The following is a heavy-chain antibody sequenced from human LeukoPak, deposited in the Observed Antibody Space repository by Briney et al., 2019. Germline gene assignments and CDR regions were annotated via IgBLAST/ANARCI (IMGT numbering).Heavy chain of an antibody. V-gene: IGHV4-34*01. CDR2: INHSGST. CDR3: ARDYGGSSPFDS. J-gene: IGHJ4*02. Sequence: SETLSLTCAVYGGSFSGYYWSWIRQPPGKGLEWIGEINHSGSTNYNPALKSRGTISVDTSNNQSSLKLSSVTAADTAVYYCARDYGGSSPFDSWGQGTLVTVSS. CDR1: GGSFSGYY. D-gene: IGHD4-23*01.